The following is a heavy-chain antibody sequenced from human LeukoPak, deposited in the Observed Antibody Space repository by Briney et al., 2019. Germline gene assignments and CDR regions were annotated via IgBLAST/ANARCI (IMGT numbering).Heavy chain of an antibody. D-gene: IGHD3-10*01. CDR3: ARRGVIISYFDY. J-gene: IGHJ4*02. CDR2: ISSSGSTI. CDR1: GFTFSSYE. V-gene: IGHV3-48*03. Sequence: GGSLRLSCAASGFTFSSYEMNCVRQAPGKRLKWVSYISSSGSTIYYADSVKARFTISRDNAKNSLYLQMNSLRAEDTAVYYCARRGVIISYFDYWGQGTLVTVSS.